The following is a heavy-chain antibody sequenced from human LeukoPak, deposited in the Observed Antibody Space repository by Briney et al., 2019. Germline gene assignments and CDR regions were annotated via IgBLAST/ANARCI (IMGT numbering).Heavy chain of an antibody. CDR2: IWYDGSNK. CDR3: ARSNSGEYYFDY. V-gene: IGHV3-33*01. D-gene: IGHD1-26*01. Sequence: GRSLRLSCAASGFTFSSYGMHWVRQAPGKGLEWVAVIWYDGSNKYYADSVKGRFTISRDNSKNTLYLQMNSLRAEDTAVYYCARSNSGEYYFDYWGQGTLVTVSS. J-gene: IGHJ4*02. CDR1: GFTFSSYG.